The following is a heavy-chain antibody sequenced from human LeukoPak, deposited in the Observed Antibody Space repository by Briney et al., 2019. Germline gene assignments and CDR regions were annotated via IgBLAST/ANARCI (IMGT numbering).Heavy chain of an antibody. CDR2: ISYDGSNK. D-gene: IGHD2-2*01. J-gene: IGHJ3*02. V-gene: IGHV3-30*04. CDR1: GFTFSSYA. CDR3: ARSALGYCSSTSCLYAFDI. Sequence: GGSLRLSCAASGFTFSSYAMHWVRQAPGKGLEWVAVISYDGSNKYYADSVKGRFTISRDNSKNTLYLQMNSLRAEDTAVYCCARSALGYCSSTSCLYAFDIWGQGTMVTVSS.